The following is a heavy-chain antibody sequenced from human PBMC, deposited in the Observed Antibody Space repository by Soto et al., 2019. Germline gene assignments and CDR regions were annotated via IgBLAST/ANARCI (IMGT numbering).Heavy chain of an antibody. D-gene: IGHD1-26*01. J-gene: IGHJ4*02. V-gene: IGHV1-69*06. CDR1: GGTFSRHA. CDR3: ASERSAQYFDS. Sequence: GASVKVSCKASGGTFSRHAIAWVRQAPGQGLEWMGGISPTFGTATYAPKFQGRVAISADRSSNTAYMELRSLRSQDTAVYYCASERSAQYFDSWGQGTVVTVSS. CDR2: ISPTFGTA.